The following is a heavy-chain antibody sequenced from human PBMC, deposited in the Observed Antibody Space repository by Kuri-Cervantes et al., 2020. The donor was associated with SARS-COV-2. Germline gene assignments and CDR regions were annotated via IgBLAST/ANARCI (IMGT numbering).Heavy chain of an antibody. CDR1: GFTFSSYA. CDR3: ARQMMSSITIFGVVITRKWFDP. V-gene: IGHV3-30-3*01. CDR2: ISYDGSNK. D-gene: IGHD3-3*01. Sequence: GESLKISCAASGFTFSSYAMHWVRQAPGKGLEWVAVISYDGSNKYYADSVKGRFTISRDNSKNTLYLQMNSLRAEDTAVYYCARQMMSSITIFGVVITRKWFDPWGQGTLVTVSS. J-gene: IGHJ5*02.